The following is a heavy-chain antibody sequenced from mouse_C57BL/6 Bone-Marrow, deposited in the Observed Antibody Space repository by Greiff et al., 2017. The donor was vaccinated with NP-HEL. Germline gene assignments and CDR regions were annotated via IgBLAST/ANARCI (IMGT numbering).Heavy chain of an antibody. CDR3: ARWLLRYFDY. J-gene: IGHJ2*01. D-gene: IGHD2-3*01. Sequence: VQLQQPGAELVKPGASVKMSCKASGYTFTSYWITWVKQRPGQGLEWIGDISPGSGSTNYNEKFKSKATLTVDTSSSTADMQLSSLTSEDSAVYYCARWLLRYFDYWGQGTTLTVSS. V-gene: IGHV1-55*01. CDR2: ISPGSGST. CDR1: GYTFTSYW.